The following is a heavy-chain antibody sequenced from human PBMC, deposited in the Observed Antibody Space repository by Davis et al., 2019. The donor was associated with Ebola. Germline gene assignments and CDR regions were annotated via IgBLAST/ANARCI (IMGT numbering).Heavy chain of an antibody. D-gene: IGHD5-24*01. CDR3: ARGTNGYNPGGYFDS. J-gene: IGHJ4*02. CDR2: TDPSDSYT. V-gene: IGHV5-10-1*01. Sequence: GESLKISCKGSGYSFTTYWISWVRQVPGKGLEWMGKTDPSDSYTTYSPSFQGHVTISADKSINTAYLQWSSLKASDTAIYYCARGTNGYNPGGYFDSWGQGTLVTVSS. CDR1: GYSFTTYW.